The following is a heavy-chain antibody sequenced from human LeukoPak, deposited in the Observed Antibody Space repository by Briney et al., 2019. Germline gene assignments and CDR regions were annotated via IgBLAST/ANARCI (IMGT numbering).Heavy chain of an antibody. Sequence: GGPLRLSCAASGFTFSSYSMNWVRQAPGKGLEWVSYISGSGSTIYYADSVKGRFTISRDSAKNSLYLQMNSLRDEDTAVYYCARETKGTYWGQGTLVTVSS. CDR1: GFTFSSYS. V-gene: IGHV3-48*02. CDR3: ARETKGTY. D-gene: IGHD1-7*01. CDR2: ISGSGSTI. J-gene: IGHJ4*02.